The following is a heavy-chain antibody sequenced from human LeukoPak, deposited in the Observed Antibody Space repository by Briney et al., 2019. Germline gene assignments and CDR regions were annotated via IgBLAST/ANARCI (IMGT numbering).Heavy chain of an antibody. CDR1: GFTFSSYA. J-gene: IGHJ4*02. Sequence: GGSLRLSCAASGFTFSSYAMSWVRQAPGKGLEWVSAISGSGGSTYYADSVKGRFTIYRDNSKNTLYLQIDSLRAEDTAVYNCAKVMYYDFWSGYLYFDYWGQGTLVTVSS. CDR2: ISGSGGST. D-gene: IGHD3-3*01. V-gene: IGHV3-23*01. CDR3: AKVMYYDFWSGYLYFDY.